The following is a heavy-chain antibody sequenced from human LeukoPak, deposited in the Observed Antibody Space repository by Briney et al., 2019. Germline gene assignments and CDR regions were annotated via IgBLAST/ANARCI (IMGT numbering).Heavy chain of an antibody. CDR3: ARVSYYYGSGSFFDY. Sequence: GGSLRLSCAASGFTFSSYAMSWVRQTPGKGLEWVSAISGSGGSTYYADSVKGRFTISRDNSKNTLYLQMNSLRAEDTAVYYCARVSYYYGSGSFFDYWGQGTLVTVSS. J-gene: IGHJ4*02. CDR2: ISGSGGST. V-gene: IGHV3-23*01. CDR1: GFTFSSYA. D-gene: IGHD3-10*01.